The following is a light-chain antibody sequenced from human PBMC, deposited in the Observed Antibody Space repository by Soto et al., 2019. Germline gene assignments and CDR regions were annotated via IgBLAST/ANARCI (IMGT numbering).Light chain of an antibody. CDR3: CSYAGSHTEV. CDR1: SSDVGGYNY. CDR2: DVS. J-gene: IGLJ2*01. V-gene: IGLV2-11*01. Sequence: QSALTQPRSVSGSPGQSVTISCTGTSSDVGGYNYVSWYQHHPGKAPRLMIHDVSKRPSGVPDRFSGSKSGNTASLTISGLQAEDEADYYCCSYAGSHTEVFGGGTKLTVL.